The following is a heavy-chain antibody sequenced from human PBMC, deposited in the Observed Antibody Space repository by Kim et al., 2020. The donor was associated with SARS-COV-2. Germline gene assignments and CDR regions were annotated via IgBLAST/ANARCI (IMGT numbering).Heavy chain of an antibody. CDR2: INHSGST. CDR3: ARWSLLKDAFDI. J-gene: IGHJ3*02. V-gene: IGHV4-34*01. Sequence: SETLSLTCAVYGGSFSGYYWSWIRQPPGKGLEWIGEINHSGSTNYNPSLKSRVTISVDTSKNQFSLKLSSVTAADTAVYYCARWSLLKDAFDIWGQGTMVTVSS. D-gene: IGHD1-26*01. CDR1: GGSFSGYY.